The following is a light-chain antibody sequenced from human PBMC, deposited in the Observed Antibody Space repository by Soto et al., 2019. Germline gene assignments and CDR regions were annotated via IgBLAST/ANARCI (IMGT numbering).Light chain of an antibody. J-gene: IGLJ2*01. Sequence: QPVLTQPPSASGTPGQRVTISCSGSSSNVGSNTVNWYQQLQGSAPKLLMYSTNQRPSGVPDRFSGSKSGTSASLAISGLQYEDEDDYYCAAWDGSLNVVLFGGGTKLTVL. CDR1: SSNVGSNT. CDR3: AAWDGSLNVVL. V-gene: IGLV1-44*01. CDR2: STN.